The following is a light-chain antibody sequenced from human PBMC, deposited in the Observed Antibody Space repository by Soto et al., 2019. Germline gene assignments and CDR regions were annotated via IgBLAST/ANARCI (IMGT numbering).Light chain of an antibody. J-gene: IGKJ4*02. CDR1: QTVSNTY. Sequence: EIVLTQFPGALSLSPGERVTVSCRASQTVSNTYLVWYQQKSGQAPKFLIYGASNRATGIPDRFSGSGSGTDFTITISRLEPEDFAGYYCLQYGALPPTFGGGTKVEIK. V-gene: IGKV3-20*01. CDR2: GAS. CDR3: LQYGALPPT.